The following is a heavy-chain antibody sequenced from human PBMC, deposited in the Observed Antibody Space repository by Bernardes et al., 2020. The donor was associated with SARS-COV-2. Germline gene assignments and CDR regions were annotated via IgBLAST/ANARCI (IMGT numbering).Heavy chain of an antibody. Sequence: GGSLRLSCEASGFIFSSYWMHWVRQSPGKGLVWVSRIDFDGSATTYADSVKGRFTISRDNGKNTLYLQMNSLRAEDTAVYYCARDLSGSYNSGAFDIWGQGTMVTVSS. D-gene: IGHD1-26*01. CDR2: IDFDGSAT. CDR3: ARDLSGSYNSGAFDI. J-gene: IGHJ3*02. CDR1: GFIFSSYW. V-gene: IGHV3-74*01.